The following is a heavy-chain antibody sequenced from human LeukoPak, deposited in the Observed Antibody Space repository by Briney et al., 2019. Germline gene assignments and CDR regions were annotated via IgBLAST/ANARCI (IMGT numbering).Heavy chain of an antibody. CDR3: ASGDSSSWQTLDY. Sequence: GSSVKVSCKASGGTFSSYAISWVRQAPGQGLEWMGRIIPILGIANYAQKFQGRVTITADKSTSTAYMELSSLRSEDTAVYYCASGDSSSWQTLDYRGQGTLVTVSS. V-gene: IGHV1-69*04. D-gene: IGHD6-13*01. CDR2: IIPILGIA. CDR1: GGTFSSYA. J-gene: IGHJ4*02.